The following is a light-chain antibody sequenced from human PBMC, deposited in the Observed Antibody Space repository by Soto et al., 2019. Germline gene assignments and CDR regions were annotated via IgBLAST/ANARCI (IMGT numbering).Light chain of an antibody. V-gene: IGKV3-20*01. CDR1: QSVSSSY. Sequence: EIVLTQSPGTLSLSPGERATLSCRASQSVSSSYLAWYQQTPGQAPRLLVYGASRRATGIPDRFSGSGSGTDFTLTISRLEPEDFAVYYCQEYGSSPMWTFGQGTKV. J-gene: IGKJ1*01. CDR3: QEYGSSPMWT. CDR2: GAS.